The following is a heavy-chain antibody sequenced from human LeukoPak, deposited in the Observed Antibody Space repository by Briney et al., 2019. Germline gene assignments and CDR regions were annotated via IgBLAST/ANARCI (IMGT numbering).Heavy chain of an antibody. V-gene: IGHV3-9*01. Sequence: GGSLRLSCAASGFTFDDYAMHWVRQAPGKGLEWDSGISWNSGSIGYADSVKGRFTISRDNAKNSLYLQMNSLRAEDTALYYCAKDAGSGSYYNYYYYGMDVWGQGTTVTVSS. CDR3: AKDAGSGSYYNYYYYGMDV. CDR2: ISWNSGSI. D-gene: IGHD3-10*01. CDR1: GFTFDDYA. J-gene: IGHJ6*02.